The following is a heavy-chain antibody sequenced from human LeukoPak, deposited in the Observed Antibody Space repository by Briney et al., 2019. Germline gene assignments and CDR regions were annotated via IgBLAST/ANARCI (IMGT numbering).Heavy chain of an antibody. CDR1: GFTFSSYS. Sequence: PGGSLRLSCAASGFTFSSYSMNWVRQAPGKGLEWVSSISSSSSYIYYADSVKGRFTISRDNAKNSLYLQMNSLRAGDTAVYYCARGGGELLWFGELLFFDYWGQGTLVTVSS. V-gene: IGHV3-21*01. J-gene: IGHJ4*02. D-gene: IGHD3-10*01. CDR2: ISSSSSYI. CDR3: ARGGGELLWFGELLFFDY.